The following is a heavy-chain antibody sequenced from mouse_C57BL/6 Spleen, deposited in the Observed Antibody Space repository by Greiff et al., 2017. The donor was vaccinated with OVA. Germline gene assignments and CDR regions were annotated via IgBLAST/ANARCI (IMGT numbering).Heavy chain of an antibody. CDR1: GHSFTGYY. CDR3: ARVSTTVVATDY. D-gene: IGHD1-1*01. Sequence: VQLQQSGPELVKPGASVKISCKASGHSFTGYYMNWVKQSPEKSLEWIGEINPSTGGTTYNQKFKAKATLTVDKSSSTAYMQLKSLTSEDSAVYYCARVSTTVVATDYWGQGTTLTVSS. J-gene: IGHJ2*01. V-gene: IGHV1-42*01. CDR2: INPSTGGT.